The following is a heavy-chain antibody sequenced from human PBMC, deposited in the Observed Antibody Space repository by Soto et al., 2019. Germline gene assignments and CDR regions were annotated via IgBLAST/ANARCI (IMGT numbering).Heavy chain of an antibody. CDR3: ARERGMIRWYPGYFDS. D-gene: IGHD2-15*01. CDR1: GFTFSDYY. CDR2: ISSSSSYT. Sequence: PGGSLRLSCAASGFTFSDYYMSWIRQAPGKGLEWVSYISSSSSYTNYADSVKGRFTISRDNAKNSLHLQMNSLRAEDTGVYYCARERGMIRWYPGYFDSWGQGTLVTVSS. V-gene: IGHV3-11*06. J-gene: IGHJ4*02.